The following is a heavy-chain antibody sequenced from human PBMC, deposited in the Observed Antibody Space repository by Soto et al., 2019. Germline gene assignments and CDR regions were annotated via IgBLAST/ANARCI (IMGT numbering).Heavy chain of an antibody. CDR1: GGSISSYY. J-gene: IGHJ4*02. Sequence: SETLSLTCTVSGGSISSYYWSWIRQPPGKGLEWIGYIYYSGSTNYNPPLKSRVTISVDTSKNQFSLKLSSVTAADTAVYYCARMHNGGSWDFDYWGQGTLVTVSS. CDR3: ARMHNGGSWDFDY. V-gene: IGHV4-59*08. CDR2: IYYSGST. D-gene: IGHD2-15*01.